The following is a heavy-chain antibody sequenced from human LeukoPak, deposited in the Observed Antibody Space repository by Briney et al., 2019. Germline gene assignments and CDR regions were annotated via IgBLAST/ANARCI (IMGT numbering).Heavy chain of an antibody. CDR1: GGSISSSSYY. CDR3: ARHGEAWAFDI. CDR2: IYYSGST. Sequence: KPSETLSLTCTVSGGSISSSSYYWGWIRQPPGKGLEWIGSIYYSGSTYYNPSLKSRVTISVDTSKNQFSLKLSSVTAADTAVYYCARHGEAWAFDIWGQGTMVTVSS. D-gene: IGHD3-10*01. V-gene: IGHV4-39*01. J-gene: IGHJ3*02.